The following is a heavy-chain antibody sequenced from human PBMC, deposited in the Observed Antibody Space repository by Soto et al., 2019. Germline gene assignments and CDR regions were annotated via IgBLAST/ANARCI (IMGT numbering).Heavy chain of an antibody. V-gene: IGHV4-59*08. CDR1: GGSISSYY. CDR3: ASRGYCSSTSCYSYYYMDV. Sequence: SETLSLTCTVSGGSISSYYWSWIRQPPGKGLEWIGYIYYSGSTNYNPSLKSRVTISVDTSKNQFSLKLSSVTAADTAVYYCASRGYCSSTSCYSYYYMDVWGKGTTVTVS. D-gene: IGHD2-2*01. CDR2: IYYSGST. J-gene: IGHJ6*03.